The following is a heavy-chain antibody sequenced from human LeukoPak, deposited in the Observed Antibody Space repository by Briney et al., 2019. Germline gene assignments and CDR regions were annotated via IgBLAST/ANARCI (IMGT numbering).Heavy chain of an antibody. CDR1: GGSISNNSYY. V-gene: IGHV4-39*01. D-gene: IGHD3-10*01. CDR3: TRHTYYYGSGSVDY. J-gene: IGHJ4*02. CDR2: IYYSGST. Sequence: PSETLSLTCTVSGGSISNNSYYWGWIRQPPGKGLEWIGSIYYSGSTYYNPSLKSRVTISVDTSKNQFSLKLSSVTAADTAVYYCTRHTYYYGSGSVDYWGQGTLVTVSS.